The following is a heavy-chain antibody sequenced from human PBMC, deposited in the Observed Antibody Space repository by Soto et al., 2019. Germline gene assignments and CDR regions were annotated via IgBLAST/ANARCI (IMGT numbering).Heavy chain of an antibody. CDR1: GYTLTELS. CDR3: ATDRRVVTAIWFDAFDI. J-gene: IGHJ3*02. V-gene: IGHV1-24*01. D-gene: IGHD2-21*02. CDR2: FDPEDGET. Sequence: ASVKVSCKVSGYTLTELSMHWVRQAPGKGLEWMGGFDPEDGETIYAQKFQGRVTMTEDTSTDTAYMELSSLRSEDTAVYYCATDRRVVTAIWFDAFDIWGQGTMVTVSS.